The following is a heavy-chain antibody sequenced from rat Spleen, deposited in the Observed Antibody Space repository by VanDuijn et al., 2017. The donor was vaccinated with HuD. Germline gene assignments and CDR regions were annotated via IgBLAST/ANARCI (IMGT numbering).Heavy chain of an antibody. J-gene: IGHJ2*01. CDR3: ARQIAAIPFDY. CDR2: ISNAGGTT. Sequence: EVQLAETGGGLVQPGRSLKLSCVASGFTFSRYWMYWVRQAPGKGLEWVSSISNAGGTTYYPDSVKGRFTISRDNAENTVYLQMNSLRSEDTATYYCARQIAAIPFDYWGQGVMVTVSS. CDR1: GFTFSRYW. D-gene: IGHD1-2*01. V-gene: IGHV5-58*01.